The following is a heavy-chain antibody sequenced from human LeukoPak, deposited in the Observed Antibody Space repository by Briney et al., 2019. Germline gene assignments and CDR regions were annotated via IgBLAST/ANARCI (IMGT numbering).Heavy chain of an antibody. J-gene: IGHJ3*02. D-gene: IGHD3-10*01. V-gene: IGHV3-48*03. CDR3: AKDIFPFRGVIYAFDI. CDR2: ISSSGSTI. CDR1: GFTFSSYE. Sequence: GGSLRLSCAASGFTFSSYEMNWVRQAPGKGLEWVSYISSSGSTIYYADSVKGRFTISRDNAKNSLYLQMNSLRAEDTALYYCAKDIFPFRGVIYAFDIWGQGTMVTVSS.